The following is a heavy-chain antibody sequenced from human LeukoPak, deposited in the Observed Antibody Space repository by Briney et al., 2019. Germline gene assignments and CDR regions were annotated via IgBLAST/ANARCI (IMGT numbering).Heavy chain of an antibody. CDR1: GFTFSAYG. CDR2: ISDTVRDT. V-gene: IGHV3-23*01. CDR3: AKDNYGGIFAS. D-gene: IGHD4-17*01. J-gene: IGHJ4*02. Sequence: LAGGSLRLSCAASGFTFSAYGMSWVRQAPGKGLEWVSHISDTVRDTWYANSVKGRFIISRDNSGDTVYLQMSSLRPEDTALYFCAKDNYGGIFASWGQGTLVTASS.